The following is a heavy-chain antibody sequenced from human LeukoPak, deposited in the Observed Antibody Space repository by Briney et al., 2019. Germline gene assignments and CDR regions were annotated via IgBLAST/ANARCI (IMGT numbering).Heavy chain of an antibody. CDR2: TYYSGST. CDR1: GGTISRYY. CDR3: ARGGGSRDGYNFAY. D-gene: IGHD5-24*01. J-gene: IGHJ4*02. Sequence: SETLSLTCTVSGGTISRYYWSWIRQPPGKGLKRIGYTYYSGSTNYNPPLKSRVTISLDTSKNQFSLKLSSVTAADTAVYFCARGGGSRDGYNFAYWGQGTPVTVSS. V-gene: IGHV4-59*01.